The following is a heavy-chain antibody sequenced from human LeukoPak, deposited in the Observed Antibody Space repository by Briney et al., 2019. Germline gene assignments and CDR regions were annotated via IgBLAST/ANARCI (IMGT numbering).Heavy chain of an antibody. CDR2: IYTSGNT. D-gene: IGHD3-22*01. CDR1: GGSINNYY. J-gene: IGHJ4*02. CDR3: ARCLVVGFDSSGYYSYFDY. Sequence: SETLSLTCTVSGGSINNYYWSWIRQPAGKGLEWIGRIYTSGNTNYNPSLKSRVTMSVDTSKNQFSPNLSSVTAADTAVYFCARCLVVGFDSSGYYSYFDYWGQGMLVTVSS. V-gene: IGHV4-4*07.